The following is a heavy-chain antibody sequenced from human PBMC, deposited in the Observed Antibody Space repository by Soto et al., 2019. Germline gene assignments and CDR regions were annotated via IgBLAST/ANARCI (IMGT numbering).Heavy chain of an antibody. CDR2: ISTSSNYI. J-gene: IGHJ3*02. V-gene: IGHV3-21*01. CDR1: GFTFSSYS. CDR3: ARDTGYSSGQVPESFDI. Sequence: EVQLVESGGGLVKPGGSLRLSCAASGFTFSSYSMIWVRQAPGKGLEWVSCISTSSNYIFYGDSVKGRFTISRDNAKKSLYLQMNSLRGEDTAVSYCARDTGYSSGQVPESFDIWGQGTMVTVSS. D-gene: IGHD6-19*01.